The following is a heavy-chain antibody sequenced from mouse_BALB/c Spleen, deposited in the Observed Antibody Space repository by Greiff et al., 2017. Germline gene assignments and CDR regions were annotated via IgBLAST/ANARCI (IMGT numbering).Heavy chain of an antibody. Sequence: QVQLQQSGAELAKPGASVKMSCKASGYTFPGTWRHWVKQRPGQGLEWIGYINPSTGYTEYNQKFKDKATLTADKSSSTAYMQLSSLTSEDSAVYYCARSGRYAMDYWGQGTSVTVSS. J-gene: IGHJ4*01. CDR1: GYTFPGTW. CDR2: INPSTGYT. V-gene: IGHV1-7*01. CDR3: ARSGRYAMDY.